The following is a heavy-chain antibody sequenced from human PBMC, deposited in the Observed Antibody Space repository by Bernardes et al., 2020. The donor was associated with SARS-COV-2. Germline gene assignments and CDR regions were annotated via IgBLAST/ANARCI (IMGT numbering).Heavy chain of an antibody. J-gene: IGHJ4*02. CDR1: GFTFSSYA. Sequence: GGSLRLSCAASGFTFSSYAMSWVRQAPGKGLEWVSAISGSGGSTYYADSVKGRFTISRDNSKNTLYLQMNSLRAEDTAVYYCAKPLRYGDYGLLGYWGQGTLVTVSP. D-gene: IGHD4-17*01. CDR3: AKPLRYGDYGLLGY. CDR2: ISGSGGST. V-gene: IGHV3-23*01.